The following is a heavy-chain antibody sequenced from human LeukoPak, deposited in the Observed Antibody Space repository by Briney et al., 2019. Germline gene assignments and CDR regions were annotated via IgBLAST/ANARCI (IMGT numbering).Heavy chain of an antibody. CDR2: MYYSGST. CDR1: GGSISGYY. CDR3: ARHFTYYYDSSGYPRDAFDI. V-gene: IGHV4-59*08. D-gene: IGHD3-22*01. J-gene: IGHJ3*02. Sequence: SETLSLTCTVSGGSISGYYWSWIRRSPGKGLVWIGYMYYSGSTNYNPSLKSRVTMSIDMSKNQFSLKLSSVTAAGTALYYCARHFTYYYDSSGYPRDAFDIWGQGTMVTVSS.